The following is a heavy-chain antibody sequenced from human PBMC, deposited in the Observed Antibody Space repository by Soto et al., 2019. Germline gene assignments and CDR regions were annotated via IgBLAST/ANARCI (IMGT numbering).Heavy chain of an antibody. D-gene: IGHD6-13*01. CDR2: IIPIFGTA. CDR1: GGTFSSYA. Sequence: ASVKVSCKASGGTFSSYAISWVRQAPGQGLEWMGGIIPIFGTANYAQKFQGRVTVTADESTSTAYMELSSLRSEDTAVYYCARDLRIAAAGNWFDPWGQGTLVTVSS. CDR3: ARDLRIAAAGNWFDP. V-gene: IGHV1-69*13. J-gene: IGHJ5*02.